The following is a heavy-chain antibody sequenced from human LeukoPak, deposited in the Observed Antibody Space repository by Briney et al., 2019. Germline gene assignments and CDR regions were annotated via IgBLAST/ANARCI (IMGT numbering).Heavy chain of an antibody. CDR2: INHSGST. D-gene: IGHD1-26*01. Sequence: PSETLSLTSAVYGGSFSGYYWSWIRQPPGKGLEWIGEINHSGSTNYNPSLKSRVTISVDTSKNQFSLKLSSLTAADTAVYYCARHEYSGSYYGLSWFDPWRQGTLVTVSP. CDR3: ARHEYSGSYYGLSWFDP. J-gene: IGHJ5*02. V-gene: IGHV4-34*01. CDR1: GGSFSGYY.